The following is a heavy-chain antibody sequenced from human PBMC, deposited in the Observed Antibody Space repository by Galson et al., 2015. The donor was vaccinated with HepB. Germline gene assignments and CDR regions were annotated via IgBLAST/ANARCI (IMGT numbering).Heavy chain of an antibody. CDR1: GGTFSSYA. D-gene: IGHD1-7*01. CDR2: IIPIFGTA. V-gene: IGHV1-69*13. J-gene: IGHJ6*02. Sequence: SVKVSCKASGGTFSSYAISWVRQAPGQGLEWMGGIIPIFGTANYAQKFQGRVTITADESTSTAYMELSSLRSEDTAVYYCARPYNWNYGFYYYGMDVWGQGTTVTVSS. CDR3: ARPYNWNYGFYYYGMDV.